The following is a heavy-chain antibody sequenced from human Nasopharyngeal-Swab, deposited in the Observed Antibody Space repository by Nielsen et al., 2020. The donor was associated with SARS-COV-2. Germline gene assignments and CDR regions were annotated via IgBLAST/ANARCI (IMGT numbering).Heavy chain of an antibody. V-gene: IGHV1-18*04. Sequence: ASVQVSCKASGYAFTSYGISWVRQAPGQGLEWMGWLRAYNGNTNYAQKLQGRVTMTTDTSTSTAYMELRSLRSDETAVYYCARVRREYCSSTSCYPGYYYYMDVWGKGTTVTVSS. CDR2: LRAYNGNT. CDR3: ARVRREYCSSTSCYPGYYYYMDV. D-gene: IGHD2-2*01. J-gene: IGHJ6*03. CDR1: GYAFTSYG.